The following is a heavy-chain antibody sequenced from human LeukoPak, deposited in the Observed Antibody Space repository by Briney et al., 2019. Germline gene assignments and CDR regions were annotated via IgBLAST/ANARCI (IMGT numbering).Heavy chain of an antibody. V-gene: IGHV1-18*01. J-gene: IGHJ3*02. CDR1: GYTFTSYG. Sequence: ASGKVSCKASGYTFTSYGISWVRQAPGQGLEWMGWISAYNGNTNYAQKLQGRVTMTTDTSTSTAYMELRSLRSDDTAVYYCASLKNYYDSSGNLVTDAFDIWGQGTMVTVSS. CDR2: ISAYNGNT. D-gene: IGHD3-22*01. CDR3: ASLKNYYDSSGNLVTDAFDI.